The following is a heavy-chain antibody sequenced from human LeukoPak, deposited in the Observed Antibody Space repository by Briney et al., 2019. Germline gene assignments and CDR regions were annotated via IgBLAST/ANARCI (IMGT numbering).Heavy chain of an antibody. J-gene: IGHJ3*02. V-gene: IGHV3-74*01. CDR3: ARTYRDPAFDI. CDR2: INTDGSST. Sequence: GGSLRLSCVASEFMFDDYVMHWVRQAPGKGLVWVSRINTDGSSTSYADSVKGRFTISRDNAKNTLYLQMNSLRAEDTAVYYCARTYRDPAFDIWGQGTMVTVSS. D-gene: IGHD5-12*01. CDR1: EFMFDDYV.